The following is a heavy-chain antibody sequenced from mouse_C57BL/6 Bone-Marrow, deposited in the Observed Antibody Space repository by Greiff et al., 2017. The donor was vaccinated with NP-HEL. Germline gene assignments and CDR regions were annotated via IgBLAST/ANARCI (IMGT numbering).Heavy chain of an antibody. CDR1: GYTFTSYW. D-gene: IGHD1-1*01. Sequence: QVQLQQPGAELVRPGSSVKLSCKASGYTFTSYWMDWVKQRPGQGLEWIGNIYPSDSETHYNQKFKDKATLTVDKSSSTAYMQLSSLTSEDSAVYYCARTVITTVVAPYYYGDWGQGTTLTVSS. CDR2: IYPSDSET. J-gene: IGHJ2*01. V-gene: IGHV1-61*01. CDR3: ARTVITTVVAPYYYGD.